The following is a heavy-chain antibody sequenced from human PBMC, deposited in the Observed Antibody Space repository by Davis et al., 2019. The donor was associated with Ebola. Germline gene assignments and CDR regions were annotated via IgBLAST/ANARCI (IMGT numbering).Heavy chain of an antibody. V-gene: IGHV4-59*08. J-gene: IGHJ4*02. Sequence: PSETLSLTCTVSGGSISIYYWSWFRQTPGKGLEWVGHIYYSGSTNYNPSLKSRVTISEDTSKNQFSLKLSSVTAADTAVYYCARYGRVGASNNYFDYWGQGALVTVSS. CDR1: GGSISIYY. CDR3: ARYGRVGASNNYFDY. CDR2: IYYSGST. D-gene: IGHD1-26*01.